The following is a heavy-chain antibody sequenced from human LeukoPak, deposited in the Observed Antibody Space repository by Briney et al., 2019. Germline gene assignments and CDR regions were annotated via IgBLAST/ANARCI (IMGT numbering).Heavy chain of an antibody. J-gene: IGHJ4*02. CDR3: ATSGYSSSWYVS. CDR1: GFSFSSYA. D-gene: IGHD6-13*01. Sequence: PGGSLRLSCAASGFSFSSYAMHWVRQAPGEGLEWVAVTSSDGTYKYYADAVEGRFTISRDNSKNTLDLQMNSLRAEDTAVYYCATSGYSSSWYVSWGQGILVTVSS. V-gene: IGHV3-30*04. CDR2: TSSDGTYK.